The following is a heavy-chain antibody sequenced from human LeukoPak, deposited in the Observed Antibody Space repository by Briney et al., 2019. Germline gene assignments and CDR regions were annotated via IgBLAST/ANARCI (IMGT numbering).Heavy chain of an antibody. CDR3: ARDRGSYYLDAFDI. V-gene: IGHV1-2*02. J-gene: IGHJ3*02. D-gene: IGHD1-26*01. Sequence: ASVKVSCKASGYTFTGYYMHWVRQAPGQGLEGMGWINPNSGGTNFAQRFRGRATLPRHTSIRTPSIEVSRLRSDDTAVYYCARDRGSYYLDAFDIWGQGTMVTVSS. CDR2: INPNSGGT. CDR1: GYTFTGYY.